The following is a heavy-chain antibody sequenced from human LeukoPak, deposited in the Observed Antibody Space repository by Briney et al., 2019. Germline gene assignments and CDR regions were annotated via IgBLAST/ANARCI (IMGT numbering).Heavy chain of an antibody. CDR1: GFTFNNYA. V-gene: IGHV3-23*01. J-gene: IGHJ4*02. CDR2: ISGGETT. D-gene: IGHD4-17*01. CDR3: ARDYADYVGYFFFDY. Sequence: GGSLRLSCAASGFTFNNYAMNWVRQAPGKGLEWVSSISGGETTYYADSAKGRFTISRDNSQNTLYLQMNSLRAEDTAVYYCARDYADYVGYFFFDYWGQGTLVTVSS.